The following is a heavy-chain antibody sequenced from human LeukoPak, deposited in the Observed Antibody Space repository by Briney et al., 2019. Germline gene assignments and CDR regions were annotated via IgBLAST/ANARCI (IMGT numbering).Heavy chain of an antibody. CDR3: AKDIKSSWVGRGGGYYYGMDV. CDR2: ISCNSGSI. Sequence: GRSLRLSCAASGFTFDNYAMHWVRQAPGKGLEWVSGISCNSGSIGYADSVKGRFTISRDNAKNSLYLQMNSLRAEDTALYYCAKDIKSSWVGRGGGYYYGMDVWRQGTTVTVSS. V-gene: IGHV3-9*01. J-gene: IGHJ6*02. CDR1: GFTFDNYA. D-gene: IGHD6-13*01.